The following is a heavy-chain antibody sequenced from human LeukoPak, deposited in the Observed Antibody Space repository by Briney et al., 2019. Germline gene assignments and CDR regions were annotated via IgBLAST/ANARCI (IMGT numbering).Heavy chain of an antibody. V-gene: IGHV3-11*01. Sequence: GGSLRLSCTASGFTLTDHDMSWFRQSPGRGLEWISWITSSGTTRDYADSVKGRFTISRDNTKNSVYLQMTSLRPDDTAVYYCASDLDYGDPYWGQGTLVTVSS. J-gene: IGHJ4*02. D-gene: IGHD4-17*01. CDR1: GFTLTDHD. CDR2: ITSSGTTR. CDR3: ASDLDYGDPY.